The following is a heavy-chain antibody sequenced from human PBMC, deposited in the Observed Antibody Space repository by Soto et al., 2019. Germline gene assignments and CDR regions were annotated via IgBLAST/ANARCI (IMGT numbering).Heavy chain of an antibody. CDR2: IKSKTDGGTT. D-gene: IGHD6-19*01. CDR3: AREGRVGGIDY. V-gene: IGHV3-15*01. Sequence: EVQLVESGGGLVKPGGSLRLSCAASGFTFSNAWMSWVRQAPGKGLEWVGRIKSKTDGGTTDYAAPVKGRFTISRDNAKNSLYLQMNSLRAEDTAVYYCAREGRVGGIDYWGQGTPVTVSS. CDR1: GFTFSNAW. J-gene: IGHJ4*02.